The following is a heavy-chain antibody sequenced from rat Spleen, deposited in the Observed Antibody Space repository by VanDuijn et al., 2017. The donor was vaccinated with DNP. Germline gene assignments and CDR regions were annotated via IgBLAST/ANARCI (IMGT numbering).Heavy chain of an antibody. J-gene: IGHJ4*01. Sequence: EVQLVESGGGLVQPGNSLKLSCAASGFTFSDYNMAWVRQAPKKGLEWVATIIYDGSRTYYRDSVKGRFTISRDNVKSTLYLEMDSRRPEDTATYYCARDDYGSYGAMDPWGQGTSVTVSS. CDR2: IIYDGSRT. V-gene: IGHV5S10*01. CDR1: GFTFSDYN. D-gene: IGHD1-3*01. CDR3: ARDDYGSYGAMDP.